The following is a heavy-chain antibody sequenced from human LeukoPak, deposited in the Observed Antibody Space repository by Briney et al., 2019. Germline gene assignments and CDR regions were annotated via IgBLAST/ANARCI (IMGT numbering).Heavy chain of an antibody. CDR2: INYSGNT. V-gene: IGHV4-39*07. CDR1: GSSISSSSYY. Sequence: NPSETLSLTCTVSGSSISSSSYYWGWIRQPPGKGLQWIGSINYSGNTYYNPSLKSRVTISVDTSKNQFSLKLSSVTAADTAVYYCASGYSYDLFDYWGQGTLVTVSS. CDR3: ASGYSYDLFDY. D-gene: IGHD5-18*01. J-gene: IGHJ4*02.